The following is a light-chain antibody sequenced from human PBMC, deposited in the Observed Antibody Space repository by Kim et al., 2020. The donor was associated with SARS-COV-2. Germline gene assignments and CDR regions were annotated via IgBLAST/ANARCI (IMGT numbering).Light chain of an antibody. Sequence: GQKVTISCSGSSSNIGNNYVSRDQQLPGTAPKLLIYDNNKRPSGIPDRFSGSKSGTSATLGITGLQTGDEADYYCGTWDSSLSAVVFDGGTQLTVL. V-gene: IGLV1-51*01. CDR1: SSNIGNNY. CDR3: GTWDSSLSAVV. J-gene: IGLJ2*01. CDR2: DNN.